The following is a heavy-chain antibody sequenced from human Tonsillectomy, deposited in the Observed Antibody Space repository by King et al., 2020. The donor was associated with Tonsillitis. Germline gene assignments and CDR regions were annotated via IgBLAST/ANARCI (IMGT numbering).Heavy chain of an antibody. D-gene: IGHD3-3*01. Sequence: VQLVESGGGVVQPGRSLRLSCAASGFTFSSYGMHWVRQAPGKGLEWVAVIWYDGSNKYYADSVKGRFTISRDNSKNTLYLQMNSLRAEDTAVYYCARDPETVYYDFWSGPFNYYMDVWGKGTTVTVSS. V-gene: IGHV3-33*08. J-gene: IGHJ6*03. CDR1: GFTFSSYG. CDR3: ARDPETVYYDFWSGPFNYYMDV. CDR2: IWYDGSNK.